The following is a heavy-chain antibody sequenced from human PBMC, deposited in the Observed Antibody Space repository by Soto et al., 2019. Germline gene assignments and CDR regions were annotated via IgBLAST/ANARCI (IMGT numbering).Heavy chain of an antibody. J-gene: IGHJ5*02. CDR3: ARGVKYGAYSRWFDP. CDR1: GNTFTNYD. D-gene: IGHD4-17*01. Sequence: QVQLVQSGAEVKKPGASVKVSCKASGNTFTNYDINWVRQATGQGLEYLGWMNPNSGDTAYVQKFQGRVTMTWDTSITTAYMEVRSLRSEGTAVYFCARGVKYGAYSRWFDPWGQGTLVTVSS. CDR2: MNPNSGDT. V-gene: IGHV1-8*01.